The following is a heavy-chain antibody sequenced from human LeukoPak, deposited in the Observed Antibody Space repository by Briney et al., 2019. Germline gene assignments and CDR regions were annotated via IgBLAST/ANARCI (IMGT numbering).Heavy chain of an antibody. Sequence: PGGSLRLSCAASGFTFSSYWMSWVRQAPGKGLEWVANIKQDGSEKYYVDSVKGRFTISRDNAKNSLYLQMNSLRAEDTAVYYCAKVGCSGGSCYTFDYWGQGTLVTVSS. CDR3: AKVGCSGGSCYTFDY. CDR1: GFTFSSYW. CDR2: IKQDGSEK. J-gene: IGHJ4*02. V-gene: IGHV3-7*03. D-gene: IGHD2-15*01.